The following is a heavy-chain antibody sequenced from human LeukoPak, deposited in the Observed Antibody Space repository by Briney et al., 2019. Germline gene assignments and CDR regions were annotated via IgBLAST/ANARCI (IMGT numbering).Heavy chain of an antibody. Sequence: SVKVSCKASGGTFSSYAINWLRQAPGQGLEWMGGIIPIFGTANYAQKFQGRVTITTDESTSTAYMELSSLRAEDTAVYYCVRKTLTGPVYWGQGALVTVSS. CDR1: GGTFSSYA. V-gene: IGHV1-69*05. CDR3: VRKTLTGPVY. D-gene: IGHD3-9*01. CDR2: IIPIFGTA. J-gene: IGHJ4*02.